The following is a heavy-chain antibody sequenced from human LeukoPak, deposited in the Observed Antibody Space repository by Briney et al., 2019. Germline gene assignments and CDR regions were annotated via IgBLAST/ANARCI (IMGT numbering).Heavy chain of an antibody. CDR1: GDSINSLDL. V-gene: IGHV4-4*02. CDR2: MYLSGTT. CDR3: ARWPVIGTARYFDY. D-gene: IGHD1-7*01. J-gene: IGHJ4*02. Sequence: SETLSLTCTVSGDSINSLDLWSWVRQPPGKGLEWIGEMYLSGTTHSNPSVKSRVTISIDKSKNQFFLNLSSVTAADTAVYYCARWPVIGTARYFDYWGQGNLVTVSA.